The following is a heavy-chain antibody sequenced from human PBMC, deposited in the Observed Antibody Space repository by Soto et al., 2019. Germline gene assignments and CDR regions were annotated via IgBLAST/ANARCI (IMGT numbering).Heavy chain of an antibody. D-gene: IGHD6-19*01. CDR3: AREQWLREGYFYAMDV. CDR2: ISFGGTDK. J-gene: IGHJ6*02. Sequence: QVQLVESGGGVVQPGRSLRLSCAASGFTFKTYGMHWVRQAPGKGLEWVAVISFGGTDKYYADSVKGRFSISRDNSKSTLYLQMNNLTADDTAVYYSAREQWLREGYFYAMDVWGQGTTVTVSS. V-gene: IGHV3-30*03. CDR1: GFTFKTYG.